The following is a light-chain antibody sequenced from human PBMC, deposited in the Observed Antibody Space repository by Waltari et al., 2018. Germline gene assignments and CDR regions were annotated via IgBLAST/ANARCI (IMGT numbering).Light chain of an antibody. V-gene: IGKV4-1*01. J-gene: IGKJ5*01. Sequence: DIVMTQSPDSLAVSLGERATINGKSSQSVLYSTNNKNYLAWYHQKPGQPPKLLIYWASTRESGVPDRFSGSGSGTDFTLTISSLQAEDVAVYYCQQYYSTPPTFGQGTRLEIK. CDR3: QQYYSTPPT. CDR2: WAS. CDR1: QSVLYSTNNKNY.